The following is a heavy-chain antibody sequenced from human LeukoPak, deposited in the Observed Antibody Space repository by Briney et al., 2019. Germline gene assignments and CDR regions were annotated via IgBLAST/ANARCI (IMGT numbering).Heavy chain of an antibody. CDR1: GYTLTELS. J-gene: IGHJ5*02. Sequence: ASVKVSCKVSGYTLTELSMHWVRQAPGKGLEWMGGFDPEDGETIYAQKFQGRVTMTEDTSTDTAYMELSSLRSEDTAVYYCATVPTYYYGSGSRNWFDPWGQGTLVTVSS. D-gene: IGHD3-10*01. V-gene: IGHV1-24*01. CDR3: ATVPTYYYGSGSRNWFDP. CDR2: FDPEDGET.